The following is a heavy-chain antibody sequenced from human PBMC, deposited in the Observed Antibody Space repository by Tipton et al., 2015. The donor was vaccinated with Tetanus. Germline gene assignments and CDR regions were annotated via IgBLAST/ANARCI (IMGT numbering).Heavy chain of an antibody. CDR2: FYYGGST. D-gene: IGHD2-2*01. Sequence: TLSLTCTVSGVSISNSSHYWGWIRQSPGKGLEWIGSFYYGGSTYYNPSLESRVTISVDTSKNEFSLKLTSVTAADTSLYFCVRDIYSNTRAFDIWGQGTMVTVSS. J-gene: IGHJ3*02. V-gene: IGHV4-39*02. CDR3: VRDIYSNTRAFDI. CDR1: GVSISNSSHY.